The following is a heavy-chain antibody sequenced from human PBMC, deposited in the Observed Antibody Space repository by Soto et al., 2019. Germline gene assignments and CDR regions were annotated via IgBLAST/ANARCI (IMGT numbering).Heavy chain of an antibody. D-gene: IGHD1-26*01. J-gene: IGHJ4*02. V-gene: IGHV2-5*02. Sequence: QITLKESGPTLVKPTQTLTLTCTFSGFSLSTTGVGVGWIRQPPGKALEWLAFIYWDDIKRYRPSLKRRLTIPKDTSKNEVVLTMTNMDPVDTATFYCAQSVGRCGPLGPFYFGSWGQGTLVTVSS. CDR3: AQSVGRCGPLGPFYFGS. CDR1: GFSLSTTGVG. CDR2: IYWDDIK.